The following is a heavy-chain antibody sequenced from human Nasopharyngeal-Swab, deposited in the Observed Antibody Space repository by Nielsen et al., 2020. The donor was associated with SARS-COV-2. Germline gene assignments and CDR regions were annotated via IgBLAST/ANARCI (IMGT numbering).Heavy chain of an antibody. CDR2: IRSKAYGGTT. Sequence: GESLKISCTASGFTFGDYAMSWFRQAPGKGLEWVGFIRSKAYGGTTEYAASVKGRFTISRDDSKNTLYLQMNSLKTEDTAVYYCTLSIAARPDYWGQGTLVTVSS. CDR1: GFTFGDYA. J-gene: IGHJ4*02. D-gene: IGHD6-6*01. V-gene: IGHV3-49*03. CDR3: TLSIAARPDY.